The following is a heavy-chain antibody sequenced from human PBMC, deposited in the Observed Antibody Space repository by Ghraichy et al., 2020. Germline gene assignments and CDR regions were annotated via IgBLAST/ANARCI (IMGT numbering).Heavy chain of an antibody. CDR1: GFTFSSYA. CDR2: ISGSGGST. CDR3: AKDSSGWSGIDY. V-gene: IGHV3-23*01. Sequence: LSLTCAASGFTFSSYAMSWVRQAPGKGLEWVSAISGSGGSTYYADSVKGRFTISRDNSKNTLYLQMNSLRAEDTAVFYCAKDSSGWSGIDYWGQGTLVTVSS. D-gene: IGHD6-19*01. J-gene: IGHJ4*02.